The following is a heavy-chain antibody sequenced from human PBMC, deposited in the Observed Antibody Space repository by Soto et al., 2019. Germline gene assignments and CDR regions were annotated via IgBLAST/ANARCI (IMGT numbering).Heavy chain of an antibody. V-gene: IGHV3-74*01. CDR2: INSDGSST. CDR3: ARATGYITTFDY. CDR1: GITFSSYW. Sequence: GSLRLSCAASGITFSSYWMHWVRQAPGKGLVWVSRINSDGSSTSYADSVKGRFTISRDNAKNTLYLQMNSLRAEDTAVYYCARATGYITTFDYWGQGTLVTVSS. J-gene: IGHJ4*02. D-gene: IGHD5-12*01.